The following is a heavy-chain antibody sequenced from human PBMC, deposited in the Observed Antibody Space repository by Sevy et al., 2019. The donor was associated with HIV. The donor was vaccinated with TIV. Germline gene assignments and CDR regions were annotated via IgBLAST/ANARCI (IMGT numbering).Heavy chain of an antibody. D-gene: IGHD3-22*01. Sequence: GGSLRLSCAASGLSLRSYELNWVRQAPGKGLQWISYISTGGGTIFYADSVKGRLTISRDNAKNSVFLQMNSLRAEDTAVYFCATSRRDYYNYYFDYWGHGTLVTVSS. V-gene: IGHV3-48*03. CDR1: GLSLRSYE. J-gene: IGHJ4*01. CDR2: ISTGGGTI. CDR3: ATSRRDYYNYYFDY.